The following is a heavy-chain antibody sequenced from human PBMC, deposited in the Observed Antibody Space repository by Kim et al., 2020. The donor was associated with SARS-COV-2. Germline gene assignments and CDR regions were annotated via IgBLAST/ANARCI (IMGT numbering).Heavy chain of an antibody. CDR3: ATTPAGKYYFDY. J-gene: IGHJ4*02. V-gene: IGHV1-46*01. Sequence: SCAQKFRGRVTMTRDTATSTVYMELSSLRSEDTAVYYCATTPAGKYYFDYWGQGTLVTVSS.